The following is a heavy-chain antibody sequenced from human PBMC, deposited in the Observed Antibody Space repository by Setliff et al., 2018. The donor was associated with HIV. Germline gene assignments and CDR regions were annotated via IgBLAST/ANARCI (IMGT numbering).Heavy chain of an antibody. V-gene: IGHV3-11*05. CDR3: TRDPRQIYDSSGYTNFDY. D-gene: IGHD3-22*01. J-gene: IGHJ4*02. CDR1: GFTFSDHY. CDR2: IRGDSTSI. Sequence: LRLSCEASGFTFSDHYMTWIRQAPGKGLEWISYIRGDSTSINYADSVKGRFIISRDNAKNSLYLQMNSLRAEDTAVYYCTRDPRQIYDSSGYTNFDYWGQGALVTVSS.